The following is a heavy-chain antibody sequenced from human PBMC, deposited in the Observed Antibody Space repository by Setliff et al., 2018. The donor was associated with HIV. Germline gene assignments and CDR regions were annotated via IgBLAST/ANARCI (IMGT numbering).Heavy chain of an antibody. V-gene: IGHV1-2*02. CDR3: TRSATAD. D-gene: IGHD5-12*01. CDR1: GYTFTEFY. CDR2: IYPNTGGT. J-gene: IGHJ4*02. Sequence: ASVKVSCKASGYTFTEFYVHWVRQAPGEGLEWIGWIYPNTGGTNYAQKFQGRVTMTRDTSIRTAYMELRMLTSDDTAIYYCTRSATADWGQGTMVTVSS.